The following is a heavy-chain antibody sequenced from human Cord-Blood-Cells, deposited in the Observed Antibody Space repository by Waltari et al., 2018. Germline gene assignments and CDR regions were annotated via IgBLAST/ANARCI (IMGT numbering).Heavy chain of an antibody. Sequence: QITLKESGPTLMKPTQTLTLTCTFSGLSLSTSAVGVGWIRQPPGKALEWLALIYWNDDKRYSPSLKSRLTITKDTSKNQVVLTMTNMDPVDTATYYCAHTSYYYGSGSYYNYWGQGTLVTVSS. D-gene: IGHD3-10*01. CDR1: GLSLSTSAVG. V-gene: IGHV2-5*01. CDR3: AHTSYYYGSGSYYNY. CDR2: IYWNDDK. J-gene: IGHJ4*02.